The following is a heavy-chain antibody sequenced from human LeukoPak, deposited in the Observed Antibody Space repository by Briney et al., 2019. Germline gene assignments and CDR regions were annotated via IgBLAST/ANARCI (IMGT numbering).Heavy chain of an antibody. D-gene: IGHD3-9*01. CDR1: GFTFSSYG. CDR3: ARDYDILTGYCLDY. V-gene: IGHV3-33*01. CDR2: IWYDGSNK. J-gene: IGHJ4*02. Sequence: QPGGSLRLSCAASGFTFSSYGMHWVRQAPGKGLEWVAVIWYDGSNKYYADSVKGRFTISRDNSKNTLYLQMNSLRAEDTAVYYCARDYDILTGYCLDYWGQGTLVTVSS.